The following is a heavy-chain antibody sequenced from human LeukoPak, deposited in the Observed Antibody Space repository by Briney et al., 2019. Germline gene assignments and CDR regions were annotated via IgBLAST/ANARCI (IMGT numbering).Heavy chain of an antibody. CDR2: ISWNSGSI. CDR1: GFTFDDYA. D-gene: IGHD3-3*01. CDR3: AKDMGPRFLEGFDY. V-gene: IGHV3-9*01. J-gene: IGHJ4*02. Sequence: GGSLRLSCAASGFTFDDYAMHWVRQAPGKGLEWVSGISWNSGSIGYADSVKGRFTISGDNAKNSLYLQMNSLRAEDTALYYCAKDMGPRFLEGFDYWGQGTLVTVSS.